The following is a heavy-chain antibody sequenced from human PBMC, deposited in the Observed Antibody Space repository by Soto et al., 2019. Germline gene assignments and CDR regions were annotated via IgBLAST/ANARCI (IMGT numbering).Heavy chain of an antibody. V-gene: IGHV3-23*01. D-gene: IGHD6-19*01. CDR1: GFTFSSYA. Sequence: GGSLRLSCAASGFTFSSYAMSWVRQAPGKGLEWVSAISGSGGSTYYADSVKGRFTISRDNSKNTLYLQMNSLRAEDTAVYYCAKLVMSSGWYHYFDYWGQGTLVTVSS. CDR2: ISGSGGST. J-gene: IGHJ4*02. CDR3: AKLVMSSGWYHYFDY.